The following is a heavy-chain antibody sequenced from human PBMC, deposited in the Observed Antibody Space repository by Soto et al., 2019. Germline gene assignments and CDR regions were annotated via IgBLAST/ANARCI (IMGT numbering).Heavy chain of an antibody. J-gene: IGHJ4*02. CDR2: IYYSGST. Sequence: SETLSLTCTVSGGSISSYYWSWIRQPPGKGLEWIGYIYYSGSTNYNPSLKSRVTISVDTSKNQFSLKLSSVTAADTAVYCCARGGPYYYDSSGYPPVDYWGQGTLVTVSS. CDR3: ARGGPYYYDSSGYPPVDY. CDR1: GGSISSYY. D-gene: IGHD3-22*01. V-gene: IGHV4-59*08.